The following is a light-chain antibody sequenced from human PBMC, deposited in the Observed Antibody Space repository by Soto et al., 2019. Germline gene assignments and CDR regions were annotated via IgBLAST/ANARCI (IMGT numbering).Light chain of an antibody. J-gene: IGKJ4*01. Sequence: EIVMTQSPATLSVSPGETATLSCRASQRVSSSLAWYQQKPGQAPRLLISGASTRAAGVPARFSGSGSGTEFPLPISSLQSEDFAVYYCQQYNDWPQGLTFGGGTKVEIK. CDR2: GAS. CDR3: QQYNDWPQGLT. V-gene: IGKV3-15*01. CDR1: QRVSSS.